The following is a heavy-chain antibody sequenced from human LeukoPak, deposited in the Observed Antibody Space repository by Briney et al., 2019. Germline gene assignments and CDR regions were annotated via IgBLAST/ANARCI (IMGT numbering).Heavy chain of an antibody. CDR2: IWNDGSNK. CDR3: ARGDHTMARDQYYYMDV. CDR1: GFTFSSYG. V-gene: IGHV3-33*01. D-gene: IGHD2-2*01. Sequence: GGSLRLSCAASGFTFSSYGMHWVRQAPGKGLVWVAVIWNDGSNKYYADPVKGRFTISRDNSKNTLYLQMNSLRAEDTAVYYCARGDHTMARDQYYYMDVWGKGTTVTVSS. J-gene: IGHJ6*03.